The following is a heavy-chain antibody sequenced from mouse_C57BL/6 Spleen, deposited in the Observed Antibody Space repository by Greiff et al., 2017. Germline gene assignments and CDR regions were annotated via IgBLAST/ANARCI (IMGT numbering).Heavy chain of an antibody. V-gene: IGHV1-64*01. J-gene: IGHJ3*01. CDR2: IHPNSGST. Sequence: QVPLQQPGAELVKPGASVKLSCKASGYTFTSYWMHWVKQRPGQGLAWLGMIHPNSGSTNNNEKFKSKATLTVDKSSSTAYMQLSSLTSEDSAVYYFAKLGLGCAYWGQGTLVTVSA. CDR1: GYTFTSYW. CDR3: AKLGLGCAY. D-gene: IGHD4-1*01.